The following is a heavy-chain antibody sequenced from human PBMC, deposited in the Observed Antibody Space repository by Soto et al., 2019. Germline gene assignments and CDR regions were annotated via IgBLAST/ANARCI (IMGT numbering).Heavy chain of an antibody. D-gene: IGHD4-17*01. CDR2: IYYSGST. CDR1: GGSISSGDYY. CDR3: AREARRLGTRDTDYGDYQRRKYFDY. Sequence: SETLSLTCTVSGGSISSGDYYWSWIRQPPGKGLEWIGYIYYSGSTYYNPSLKSRVTISVDTSKNQFSLKLSSVTAADTAVYYCAREARRLGTRDTDYGDYQRRKYFDYWGQGTLVTVSS. J-gene: IGHJ4*02. V-gene: IGHV4-30-4*01.